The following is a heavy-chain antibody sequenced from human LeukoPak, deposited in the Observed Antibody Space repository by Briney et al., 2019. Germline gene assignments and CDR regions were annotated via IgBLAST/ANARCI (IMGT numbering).Heavy chain of an antibody. V-gene: IGHV3-11*06. CDR2: ISSSGSYT. Sequence: PGGSLRLSCAASGFTFSDYYMSWIRQAPGKGLEWVSHISSSGSYTSYADSVKGRFTISRDNAKNSLYLQMNSLRAEDTAVYYCAREGFCTGTSCSPSAPAPYYYYGMDVWGQGTTVTVSS. CDR1: GFTFSDYY. CDR3: AREGFCTGTSCSPSAPAPYYYYGMDV. D-gene: IGHD2-2*01. J-gene: IGHJ6*02.